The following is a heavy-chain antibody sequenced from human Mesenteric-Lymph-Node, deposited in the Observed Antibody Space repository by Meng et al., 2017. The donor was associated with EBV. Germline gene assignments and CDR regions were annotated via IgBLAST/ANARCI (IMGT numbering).Heavy chain of an antibody. V-gene: IGHV7-4-1*02. J-gene: IGHJ5*02. CDR3: TRFDWLAHH. D-gene: IGHD3-9*01. CDR2: INTNIGNS. CDR1: GYTFTNYA. Sequence: QVHVVQSGSGLKKPWASVKVSCKASGYTFTNYAINWVRQAPGQGLEWMGRINTNIGNSMYAQGFTGRFVFSLDTSVSTAYLQISSLKTEDTAVYYCTRFDWLAHHWGQGTLVTVSS.